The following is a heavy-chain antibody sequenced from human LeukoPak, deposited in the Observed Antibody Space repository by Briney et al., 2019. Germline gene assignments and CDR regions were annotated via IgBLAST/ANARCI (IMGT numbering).Heavy chain of an antibody. CDR3: ARGADYGDSPHRYYYYGMDV. D-gene: IGHD4-17*01. J-gene: IGHJ6*02. CDR1: GFTFSSYS. Sequence: GGSLGLSCAASGFTFSSYSMNWVRQAPGKGLEWVSSISSSSSYVYYADSVKGRFTISRDNAKNSLYLQMNSLRAEDTAVYYCARGADYGDSPHRYYYYGMDVWGQGTTVTVSS. V-gene: IGHV3-21*01. CDR2: ISSSSSYV.